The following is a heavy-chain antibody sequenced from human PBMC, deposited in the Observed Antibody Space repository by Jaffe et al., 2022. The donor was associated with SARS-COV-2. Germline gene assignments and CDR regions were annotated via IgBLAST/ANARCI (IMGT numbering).Heavy chain of an antibody. Sequence: VQLQASGPGLVKPSQTLSLTCTVSGGSISSGGYYWSWIRQHPGKGLEWIGYIYYSGNTYYNPSLKSRVTISVDTSKNQFSLKLSSVTAADTAVYYCARGRRELPDDGPFDNWGQGTLVTVSS. CDR3: ARGRRELPDDGPFDN. CDR2: IYYSGNT. V-gene: IGHV4-31*03. J-gene: IGHJ4*02. D-gene: IGHD1-26*01. CDR1: GGSISSGGYY.